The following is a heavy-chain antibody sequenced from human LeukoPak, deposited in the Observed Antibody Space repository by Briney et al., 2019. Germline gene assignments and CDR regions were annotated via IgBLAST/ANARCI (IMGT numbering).Heavy chain of an antibody. CDR3: ASTGYSYGYGSYFQH. CDR1: GGSFSGYY. Sequence: SETLSLTCAVYGGSFSGYYWSWIRQPPGKGLEWIGYIYYSGSTNYNPSLKSRVTISVDTSKNQLSLKLSSVTAADTAVYYCASTGYSYGYGSYFQHWGQGTLVTVSS. D-gene: IGHD5-18*01. J-gene: IGHJ1*01. CDR2: IYYSGST. V-gene: IGHV4-59*01.